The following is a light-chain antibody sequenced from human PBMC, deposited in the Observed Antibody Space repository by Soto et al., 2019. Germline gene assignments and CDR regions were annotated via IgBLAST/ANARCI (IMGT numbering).Light chain of an antibody. CDR2: DTS. V-gene: IGKV3-15*01. CDR1: QSVSSD. CDR3: QPYNNWPLT. J-gene: IGKJ4*01. Sequence: EIVLTQSPGTLSLSPGEKATLSCRTSQSVSSDYLAWYQQKPGQTPRLLIYDTSTRATGVPTRFSGSRSGAEFTLTINSLQSEDFAVYYCQPYNNWPLTSGGGTKVDI.